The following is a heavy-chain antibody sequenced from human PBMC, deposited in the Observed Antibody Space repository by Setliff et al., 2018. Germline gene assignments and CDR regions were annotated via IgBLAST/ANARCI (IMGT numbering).Heavy chain of an antibody. CDR3: ARRTFGSGRFDP. Sequence: NPSETLSLTCTVSGDSISSTSYQWGWVRQPPGKGLEWIGSIYYAGTAYYSPSLKSRVTISIDTSKNQFSLKLNSVTATDTALYYCARRTFGSGRFDPWGQGTLVTVSS. V-gene: IGHV4-39*07. D-gene: IGHD3-16*01. CDR1: GDSISSTSYQ. CDR2: IYYAGTA. J-gene: IGHJ5*02.